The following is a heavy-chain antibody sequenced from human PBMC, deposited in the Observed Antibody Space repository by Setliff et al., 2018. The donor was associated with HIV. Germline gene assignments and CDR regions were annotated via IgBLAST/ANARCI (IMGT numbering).Heavy chain of an antibody. D-gene: IGHD2-21*02. J-gene: IGHJ4*02. CDR1: GFTFSSYS. V-gene: IGHV3-15*01. CDR3: ATDNCGGDCYLNY. Sequence: LRLSCAASGFTFSSYSMNWVRQAPGKGLEWVGRIKSKTDGGTTEYAAPVKDRFIISRDDSKNMLYLQMNSLKTEDTALYYCATDNCGGDCYLNYWGLGTLVTVSS. CDR2: IKSKTDGGTT.